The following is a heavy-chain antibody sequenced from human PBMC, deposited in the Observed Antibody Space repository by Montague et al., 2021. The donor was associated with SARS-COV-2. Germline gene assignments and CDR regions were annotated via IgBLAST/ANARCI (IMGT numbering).Heavy chain of an antibody. CDR3: ARDRSSDYYDSSGYFDY. V-gene: IGHV3-23*03. J-gene: IGHJ4*02. CDR1: GFTFNSYA. Sequence: SLRLSCAASGFTFNSYAMNWVRQAPGKGLEWVSAIFGSGSGTYYADSVRGRFTISRDNSKNTLYLQMSSLRAEDTAVYYCARDRSSDYYDSSGYFDYWGQGTLVTVSS. CDR2: IFGSGSGT. D-gene: IGHD3-22*01.